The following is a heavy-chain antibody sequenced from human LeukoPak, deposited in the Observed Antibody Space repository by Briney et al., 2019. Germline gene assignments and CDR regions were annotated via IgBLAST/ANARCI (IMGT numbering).Heavy chain of an antibody. CDR3: TRNNWFDP. Sequence: PSETLSLTCAVYGGSFSSYYWSWIRQSPGKGLEWIGEINHSGTTKYNPSLKSRVTISVDTPQNQFSLRLSSVTAADTAAYYCTRNNWFDPWGQGTLVTVSS. CDR1: GGSFSSYY. V-gene: IGHV4-34*01. J-gene: IGHJ5*02. CDR2: INHSGTT.